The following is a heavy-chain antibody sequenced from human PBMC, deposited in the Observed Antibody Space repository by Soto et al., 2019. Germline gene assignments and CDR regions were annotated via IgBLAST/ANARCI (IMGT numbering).Heavy chain of an antibody. J-gene: IGHJ6*02. V-gene: IGHV1-69*01. CDR2: IIPIFGTA. D-gene: IGHD2-15*01. CDR3: ARSQGGSSSLDIYYYYYYGMDV. Sequence: XRQAPGQGLEWMGGIIPIFGTAKYAQKFQGRVTITADESTSTGYMELSSLRSEDTAVYYCARSQGGSSSLDIYYYYYYGMDVWGQGTTVTVSS.